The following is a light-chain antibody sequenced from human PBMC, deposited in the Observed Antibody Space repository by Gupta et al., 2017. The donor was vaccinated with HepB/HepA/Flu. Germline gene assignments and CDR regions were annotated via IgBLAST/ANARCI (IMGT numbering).Light chain of an antibody. CDR2: AAS. Sequence: DIQMTQSPSSLSASVGDRVTITCRASQSISSYLNRYQQKPGKAPELLIYAASSLQSGVPSRFSGGGSGTDFTLTISSLQPVDFATDYCQQSYSTLTFGPGTKVDIK. V-gene: IGKV1-39*01. CDR3: QQSYSTLT. J-gene: IGKJ3*01. CDR1: QSISSY.